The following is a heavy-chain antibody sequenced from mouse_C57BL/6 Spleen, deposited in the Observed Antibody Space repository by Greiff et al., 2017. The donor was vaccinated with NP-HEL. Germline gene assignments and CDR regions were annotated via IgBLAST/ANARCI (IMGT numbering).Heavy chain of an antibody. J-gene: IGHJ2*01. V-gene: IGHV1-64*01. CDR1: GYTFTSYW. CDR3: ARPYYYCSSPYYFDY. CDR2: IHPNSGST. D-gene: IGHD1-1*01. Sequence: QVQLQQPGAELVKPGASVKLSCKASGYTFTSYWMHWVKQRPGQGLEWIGMIHPNSGSTNYNEKFKSKATLTVDKSSSTAYMQLSSLTSEDSAVYYCARPYYYCSSPYYFDYWGQGTTLTVSS.